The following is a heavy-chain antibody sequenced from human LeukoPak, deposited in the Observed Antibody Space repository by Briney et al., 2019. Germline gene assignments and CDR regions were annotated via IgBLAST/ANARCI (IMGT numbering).Heavy chain of an antibody. CDR1: GFTFSSYA. D-gene: IGHD3-9*01. J-gene: IGHJ4*02. V-gene: IGHV3-23*01. CDR2: ISGSGGST. Sequence: GGSLRLSCAASGFTFSSYAMSWVRQAPGKGLEWVSAISGSGGSTYYADSVKGRFTISRDNSKKTLYLQMNSLRAEDTAVYYCAKAPYDILTGGDYWGQGTLVTVSS. CDR3: AKAPYDILTGGDY.